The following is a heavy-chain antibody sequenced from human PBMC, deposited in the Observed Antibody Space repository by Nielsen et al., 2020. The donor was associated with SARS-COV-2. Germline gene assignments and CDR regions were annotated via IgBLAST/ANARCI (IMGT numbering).Heavy chain of an antibody. CDR2: VSRDGSDT. Sequence: GGSLRLSCAASGFTFANYGIHWVRQVAGRGLERVAIVSRDGSDTFYVDSVKGRFTISRDNSKNTVYLQMNSLRAEDTAVYHCAKDVWSGAHQIGPDYWGQGTLVIVSS. V-gene: IGHV3-30*18. J-gene: IGHJ4*02. D-gene: IGHD3-3*01. CDR1: GFTFANYG. CDR3: AKDVWSGAHQIGPDY.